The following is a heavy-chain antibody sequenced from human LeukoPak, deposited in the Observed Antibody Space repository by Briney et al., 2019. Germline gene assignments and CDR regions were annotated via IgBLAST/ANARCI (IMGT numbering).Heavy chain of an antibody. CDR2: ISTSGTTI. V-gene: IGHV3-11*01. CDR3: ARDGITMIVPRAFDI. D-gene: IGHD3-22*01. J-gene: IGHJ3*02. Sequence: PGGSLRLSCAASGFTFSDYYMSWLRQAPGKGLEWVSYISTSGTTIYYADSVKGRFTTSRDNAKNSLYLQMNSLRAEDTAVYYCARDGITMIVPRAFDIWGQGTMVTVSS. CDR1: GFTFSDYY.